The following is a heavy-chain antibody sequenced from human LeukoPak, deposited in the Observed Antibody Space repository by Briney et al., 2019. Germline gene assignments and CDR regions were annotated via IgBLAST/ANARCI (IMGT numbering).Heavy chain of an antibody. CDR3: ARLDYYGSGSYS. CDR2: IYYSGST. V-gene: IGHV4-39*01. D-gene: IGHD3-10*01. Sequence: SETLSLTCTVSGGSISSSNYYWGWIRQPPGKGLEWIGSIYYSGSTYYNPSLKSRVTISVDTSKNQFSLKLNSVTAADTAVYYCARLDYYGSGSYSWGQGTMVTVSS. J-gene: IGHJ3*01. CDR1: GGSISSSNYY.